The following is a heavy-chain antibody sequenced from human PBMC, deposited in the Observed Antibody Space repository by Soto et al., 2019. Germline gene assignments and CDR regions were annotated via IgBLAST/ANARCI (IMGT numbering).Heavy chain of an antibody. J-gene: IGHJ4*02. Sequence: QVQLQESGPGLVKPSETLSLTCTVSGGSISNYYWSWIRQPPGKGLEWIAYIYYSGNTNYNPSLKSRVIMSVDTSTNQFSLNLSSVTAADTAVYYCARHSLGYCSGGSCPYYFDYWGQGTLVTVSS. V-gene: IGHV4-59*08. CDR1: GGSISNYY. CDR2: IYYSGNT. D-gene: IGHD2-15*01. CDR3: ARHSLGYCSGGSCPYYFDY.